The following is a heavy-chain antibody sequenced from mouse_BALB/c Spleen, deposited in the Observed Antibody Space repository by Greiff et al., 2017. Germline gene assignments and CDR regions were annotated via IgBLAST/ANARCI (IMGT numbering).Heavy chain of an antibody. V-gene: IGHV5-17*02. CDR1: GFTFSSFG. J-gene: IGHJ3*01. D-gene: IGHD2-14*01. Sequence: EVKLMESGGGLVQPGGSRKLSCAASGFTFSSFGMHWVRQAPEKGLEWVAYISSGSSTIYYADTVKGRFTISRDNPKNTLFLQMTSLRSEDTAMYYCAREVYDGFAYWGQGTLVTVSA. CDR3: AREVYDGFAY. CDR2: ISSGSSTI.